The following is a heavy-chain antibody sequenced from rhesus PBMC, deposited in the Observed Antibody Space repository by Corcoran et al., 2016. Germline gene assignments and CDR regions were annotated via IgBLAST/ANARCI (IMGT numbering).Heavy chain of an antibody. CDR3: WWCFDF. Sequence: EVQLVESGGGLAKPGGSLRLSCATSGFTFSSYTMQWVLQVHRMECAGVSTVGSGGTTYYADSVKGRFTISSDHSTNSLSLQINSLRTEDTAVYYSWWCFDFWRQGVLVTFSS. CDR2: VGSGGTT. J-gene: IGHJ4*01. CDR1: GFTFSSYT. V-gene: IGHV3-103*01. D-gene: IGHD2-39*02.